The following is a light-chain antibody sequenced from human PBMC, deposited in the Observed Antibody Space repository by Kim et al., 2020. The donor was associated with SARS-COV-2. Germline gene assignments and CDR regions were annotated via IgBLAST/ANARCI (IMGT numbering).Light chain of an antibody. CDR3: HQRDNWT. J-gene: IGKJ1*01. CDR1: QSINRY. CDR2: DAS. V-gene: IGKV3-11*01. Sequence: EIVLTQSPATLSLSPGERATLSCRASQSINRYLAWYQQRPGQAPRLLIFDASHRATGIPARFSGSGSGTDFTLTISSLEPEDFAVYYCHQRDNWTFGPGTKVDIK.